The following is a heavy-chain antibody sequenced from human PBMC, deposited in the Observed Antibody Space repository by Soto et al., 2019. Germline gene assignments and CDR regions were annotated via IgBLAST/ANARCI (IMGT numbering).Heavy chain of an antibody. J-gene: IGHJ4*02. CDR2: IYPGDSDT. CDR1: GYSFTSYW. CDR3: ARIPSTGPYYFDY. D-gene: IGHD1-1*01. Sequence: GESLKISCKASGYSFTSYWIGWVRQMPGKGLEWMGIIYPGDSDTRHSPSFQGQVTISADKSISTASLQWSSLKASDTAMYYCARIPSTGPYYFDYWGQGTLVTVS. V-gene: IGHV5-51*01.